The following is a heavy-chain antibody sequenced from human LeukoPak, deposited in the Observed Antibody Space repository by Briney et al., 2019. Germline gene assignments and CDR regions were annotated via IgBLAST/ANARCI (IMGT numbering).Heavy chain of an antibody. Sequence: GGSLRLSCAASGFTFSSYGMHWVRQAPGKGLERVAFIRYDGSNKYYADSVKGRFTISRDNSMNTLYLQMNSLRAEDTAVYYCAKDHLIYDFWSGYHDYWGQGTLVTVSS. D-gene: IGHD3-3*01. CDR2: IRYDGSNK. V-gene: IGHV3-30*02. CDR1: GFTFSSYG. CDR3: AKDHLIYDFWSGYHDY. J-gene: IGHJ4*02.